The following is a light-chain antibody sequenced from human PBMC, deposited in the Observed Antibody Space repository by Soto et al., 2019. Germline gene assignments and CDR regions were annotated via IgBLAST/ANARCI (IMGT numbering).Light chain of an antibody. Sequence: QSVLTQPASMSGSPGQSITISCTGTSSDIGRYNFVSWYQHHPGKAPKLIIYEATKRPSGVSYRFSGSKSGNTASLTISGLQAEDEAHYYCTSYTITSPYVFGTGTKLTVL. J-gene: IGLJ1*01. CDR1: SSDIGRYNF. CDR3: TSYTITSPYV. CDR2: EAT. V-gene: IGLV2-14*01.